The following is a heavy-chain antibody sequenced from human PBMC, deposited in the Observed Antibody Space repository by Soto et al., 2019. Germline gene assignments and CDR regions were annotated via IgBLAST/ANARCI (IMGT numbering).Heavy chain of an antibody. CDR3: ARGCKSIVVVPAATRFDP. V-gene: IGHV4-34*01. Sequence: PSETLSLTCAVYGGSFSGYYWSWIRQPPGKGLEWIGEINHSGSTNYNPSLKSRVTISVDTSKNQFSLKLSSVTAADTAVYYCARGCKSIVVVPAATRFDPWGQGTLVTVS. CDR1: GGSFSGYY. D-gene: IGHD2-2*01. CDR2: INHSGST. J-gene: IGHJ5*02.